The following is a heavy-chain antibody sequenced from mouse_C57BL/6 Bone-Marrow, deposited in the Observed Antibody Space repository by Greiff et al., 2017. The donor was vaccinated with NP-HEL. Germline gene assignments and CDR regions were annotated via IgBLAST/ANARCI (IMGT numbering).Heavy chain of an antibody. V-gene: IGHV1-26*01. CDR1: GYTFTDYY. D-gene: IGHD1-1*01. J-gene: IGHJ1*03. CDR3: ASPSITTVVARGYFDV. Sequence: VQLQQSGPELVKPGASVKISCKASGYTFTDYYMNWVKQSHGKSLEWIGDINPNNGGTSYNQKFKGKATLTVDKSSSTAYMELRSLTSEDSAVYYCASPSITTVVARGYFDVWGTGTTVTVSS. CDR2: INPNNGGT.